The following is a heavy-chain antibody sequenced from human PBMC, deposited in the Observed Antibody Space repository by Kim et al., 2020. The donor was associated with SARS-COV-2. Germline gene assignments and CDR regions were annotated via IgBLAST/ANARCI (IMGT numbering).Heavy chain of an antibody. CDR3: ARATDTTGTTYAFDI. Sequence: GGSLRLSCAASGFTFSDYYMSWIRQAPGKGLEWVSYISSSGSTIYYADSVKGRFTISRDNAKNSLYLQMNSLRAEDTAVYYCARATDTTGTTYAFDIWGQGTMVTVSS. J-gene: IGHJ3*02. V-gene: IGHV3-11*01. D-gene: IGHD1-1*01. CDR2: ISSSGSTI. CDR1: GFTFSDYY.